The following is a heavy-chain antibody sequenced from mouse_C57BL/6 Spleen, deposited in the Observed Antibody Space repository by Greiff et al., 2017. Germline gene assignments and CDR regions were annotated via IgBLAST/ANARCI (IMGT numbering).Heavy chain of an antibody. CDR3: AHYYDYDRFAY. D-gene: IGHD2-4*01. CDR2: INPNNGGT. Sequence: EVQLQQSGPELVKPGASVKISCKASGYTFTDYYMNWVKQSHGKSLEWIGDINPNNGGTSYNQKFKGKATLTVDKSSSTAYMELRSLTSEDSAVYYCAHYYDYDRFAYWGQGTLVTVSA. V-gene: IGHV1-26*01. J-gene: IGHJ3*01. CDR1: GYTFTDYY.